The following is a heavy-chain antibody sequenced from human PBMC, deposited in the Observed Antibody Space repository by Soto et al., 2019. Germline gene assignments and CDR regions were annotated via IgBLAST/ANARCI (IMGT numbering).Heavy chain of an antibody. D-gene: IGHD3-16*02. V-gene: IGHV1-69*01. CDR2: ILPMFDRP. CDR1: GGTFNTYA. J-gene: IGHJ4*02. Sequence: QVQLVQSETEVKKPGSAVRVSCKASGGTFNTYAMNWVRQAPGQGLEWMGGILPMFDRPRYAQKFQGRVTITVDEPTTTAYMERSSLRSDDTAVYYCTRSIGSGGVIGGFDYWGQGTLVTVSS. CDR3: TRSIGSGGVIGGFDY.